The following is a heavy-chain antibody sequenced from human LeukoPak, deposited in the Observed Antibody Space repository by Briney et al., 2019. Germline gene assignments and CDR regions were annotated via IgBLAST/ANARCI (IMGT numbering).Heavy chain of an antibody. CDR2: ISGSGGST. J-gene: IGHJ4*02. V-gene: IGHV3-23*01. D-gene: IGHD3-10*01. Sequence: GGSLRLSCAASGFTFSSYGMSWVRQAPGKGLEWVSAISGSGGSTYYADSVKGRFTISRDNAKNSLYLQMNSLRAEDTAVYYCAKVWFGELTEPFDYWGQGTLVTVSS. CDR1: GFTFSSYG. CDR3: AKVWFGELTEPFDY.